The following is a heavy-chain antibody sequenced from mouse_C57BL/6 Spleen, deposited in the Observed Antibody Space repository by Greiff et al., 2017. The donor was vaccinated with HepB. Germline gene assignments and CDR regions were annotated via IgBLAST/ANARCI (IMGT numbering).Heavy chain of an antibody. CDR3: ARKGDYDYWYFDV. J-gene: IGHJ1*03. CDR2: IDPSDSET. Sequence: VQLQQSGAELVRPGSSVKLSCKASGYTFTSYWMHWVKQRPIQGLEWIGNIDPSDSETHYNQKFKDKATLTVDKSSSTAYMQLSSLTSEDSAVYYCARKGDYDYWYFDVWGTGTTVTVSS. CDR1: GYTFTSYW. D-gene: IGHD2-3*01. V-gene: IGHV1-52*01.